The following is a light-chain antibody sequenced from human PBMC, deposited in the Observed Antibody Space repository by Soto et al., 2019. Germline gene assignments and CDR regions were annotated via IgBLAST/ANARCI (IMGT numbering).Light chain of an antibody. Sequence: IQTTQSPSTLSASVWERVTMTWRASQSISSWLAWYQQKPGKAPKLLIYKASSLESGVPSRFSGSGSGTEFTLTISSLQPDDFATYYCQQYNSYRWTFGQGTKVDIK. J-gene: IGKJ1*01. V-gene: IGKV1-5*03. CDR3: QQYNSYRWT. CDR1: QSISSW. CDR2: KAS.